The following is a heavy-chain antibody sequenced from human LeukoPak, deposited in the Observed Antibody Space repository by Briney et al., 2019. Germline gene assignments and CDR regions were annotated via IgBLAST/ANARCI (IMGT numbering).Heavy chain of an antibody. D-gene: IGHD3-22*01. CDR3: ARGLGYYYDSSGYIDY. CDR1: GGSFSGYY. Sequence: SETLSLTCAVYGGSFSGYYWSWIRQPPGKGLEWIGEINHSGSTNYNPSLKSRVTISVDTSKNQFSLKLSSVTAADTAVYYCARGLGYYYDSSGYIDYWGQGTLVTVSS. J-gene: IGHJ4*02. V-gene: IGHV4-34*01. CDR2: INHSGST.